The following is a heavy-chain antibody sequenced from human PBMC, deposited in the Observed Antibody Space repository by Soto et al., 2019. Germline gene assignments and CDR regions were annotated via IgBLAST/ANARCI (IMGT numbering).Heavy chain of an antibody. CDR3: ARGFYYGSGSYDYGFDY. J-gene: IGHJ4*02. D-gene: IGHD3-10*01. V-gene: IGHV4-4*02. CDR1: GDSISSSIW. CDR2: IYHSGNT. Sequence: SETLSLTCAVSGDSISSSIWWTWVRQPPGKGLEWIGEIYHSGNTNYNPSVKSRVTISVDKSKKQFSLKMTSVTAADTAVYYCARGFYYGSGSYDYGFDYWGKGAQVTVAS.